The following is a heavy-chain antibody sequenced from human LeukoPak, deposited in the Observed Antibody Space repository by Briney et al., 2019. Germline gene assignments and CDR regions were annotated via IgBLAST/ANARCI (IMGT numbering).Heavy chain of an antibody. V-gene: IGHV1-8*01. CDR3: ARRGRGGFDY. CDR2: MNPNSGNT. D-gene: IGHD2-15*01. CDR1: GYTFTSYD. J-gene: IGHJ4*02. Sequence: ASVRVSSKASGYTFTSYDINWVRQATGQGREWMGWMNPNSGNTGYAQKFQGRVTITRNTSISTAYMELSSLRSEDTAVYYCARRGRGGFDYWGQGTLVTVSS.